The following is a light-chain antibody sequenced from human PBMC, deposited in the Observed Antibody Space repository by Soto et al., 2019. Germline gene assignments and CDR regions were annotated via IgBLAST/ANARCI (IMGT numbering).Light chain of an antibody. CDR1: SSDVGSYNL. V-gene: IGLV2-23*01. CDR3: CSYAGSSLYV. J-gene: IGLJ1*01. CDR2: EGS. Sequence: QSALTQPASVSGSPGQSITISCNGTSSDVGSYNLVSWYQQHPGKAPKLMIYEGSKRPSGVSNRFSGSKSGNTASLTISGLQAEDEADYYCCSYAGSSLYVFGTGTKLTVL.